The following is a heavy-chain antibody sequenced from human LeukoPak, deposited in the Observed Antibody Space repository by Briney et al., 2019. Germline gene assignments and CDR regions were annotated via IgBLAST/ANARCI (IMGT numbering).Heavy chain of an antibody. CDR2: IIPILGIA. V-gene: IGHV1-69*04. D-gene: IGHD3-22*01. CDR1: GYTFTSYY. CDR3: ARDLEGYYDSSGYRGGDY. Sequence: GASVKVSCKASGYTFTSYYMHWVRQAPGQGLEWMGRIIPILGIANYAQKFQGRVTITADKSTSTAYMELSSLRSEDTAVYYCARDLEGYYDSSGYRGGDYWGQGTLVTVSS. J-gene: IGHJ4*02.